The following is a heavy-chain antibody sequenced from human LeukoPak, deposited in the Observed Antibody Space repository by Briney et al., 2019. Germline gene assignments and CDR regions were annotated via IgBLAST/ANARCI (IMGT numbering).Heavy chain of an antibody. CDR2: IWYDGSNK. CDR3: ARGAPDGSGSYYLDY. Sequence: RTGRSLRLSCAASGFTFSSYGMHWVRQAPGRGREWVAVIWYDGSNKYYADSVKGRFTISRDNSKHTLYLQMNSLRDEDTAVYYCARGAPDGSGSYYLDYWGQGTLVSVSS. V-gene: IGHV3-33*01. D-gene: IGHD3-10*01. CDR1: GFTFSSYG. J-gene: IGHJ4*02.